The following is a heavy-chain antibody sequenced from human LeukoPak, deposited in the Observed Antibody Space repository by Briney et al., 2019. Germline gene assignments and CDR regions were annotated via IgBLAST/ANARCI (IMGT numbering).Heavy chain of an antibody. CDR2: INPNSGGT. CDR1: GYTFTGYY. J-gene: IGHJ5*02. V-gene: IGHV1-2*02. D-gene: IGHD2-2*02. Sequence: ASVKVSCKASGYTFTGYYILWVRQAPGQGLEWMGWINPNSGGTNYAQKFQGRVTMTRDTSISTAYMELSRLRSGDTAVYYCASGCLSTSCYKRWFDPWGQGTLVTVSS. CDR3: ASGCLSTSCYKRWFDP.